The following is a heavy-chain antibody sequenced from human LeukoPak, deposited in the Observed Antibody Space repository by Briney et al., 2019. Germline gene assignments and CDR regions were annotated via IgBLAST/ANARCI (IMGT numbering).Heavy chain of an antibody. Sequence: PGGSLRLSCAASGFTFSNAWMSWVRQAPGKGLEWVGRIKSKTDGGTTDYAAPVKGRFTISRDDSKNTLYLQMNSLKTEDTAVYYCTSGAVRYYYGSGSFRDAFDVWGQGTMVTVSS. V-gene: IGHV3-15*01. CDR3: TSGAVRYYYGSGSFRDAFDV. CDR1: GFTFSNAW. CDR2: IKSKTDGGTT. J-gene: IGHJ3*01. D-gene: IGHD3-10*01.